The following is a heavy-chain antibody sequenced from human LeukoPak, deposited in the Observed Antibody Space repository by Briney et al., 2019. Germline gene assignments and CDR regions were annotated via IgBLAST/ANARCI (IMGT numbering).Heavy chain of an antibody. CDR3: ARSYNYYYSSTCNNCFDP. D-gene: IGHD3-22*01. J-gene: IGHJ5*02. Sequence: ASVKVSCKASGYIFTTYVIYWVRQAPGQRLEWMGWINTGNGNTEYSQKFRGRVTFTRDTAAATANMELASLRSEDTAVYYCARSYNYYYSSTCNNCFDPWGQGTLVTVSS. CDR1: GYIFTTYV. V-gene: IGHV1-3*04. CDR2: INTGNGNT.